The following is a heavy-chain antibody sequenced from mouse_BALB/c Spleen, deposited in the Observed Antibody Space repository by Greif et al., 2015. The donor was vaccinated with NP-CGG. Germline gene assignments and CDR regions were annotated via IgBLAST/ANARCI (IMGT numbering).Heavy chain of an antibody. J-gene: IGHJ2*01. Sequence: VKLMESGAELVKPGASVKMSCKASGYTFTSYWMHWVKQRPGQGLEWIGVIDPSDSYTSYNQKFKGKATLTVDTSSSTAYMQLSSLTSEDSAVYYCTSLLLQNWGQGTTLTVSS. CDR2: IDPSDSYT. D-gene: IGHD1-1*01. V-gene: IGHV1S127*01. CDR1: GYTFTSYW. CDR3: TSLLLQN.